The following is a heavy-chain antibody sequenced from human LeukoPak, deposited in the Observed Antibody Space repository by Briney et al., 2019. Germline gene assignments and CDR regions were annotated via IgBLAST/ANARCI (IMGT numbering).Heavy chain of an antibody. CDR2: IYHSGST. CDR1: GGSISSSSYY. CDR3: ARMTYYDSSGYYFPYFDY. V-gene: IGHV4-39*07. Sequence: SETLSLTCTVSGGSISSSSYYWGWIRQPPGKGLEWIGSIYHSGSTYYNPSLKSRVTISVDTSKNQFSLKLSSVTAADTAVYYCARMTYYDSSGYYFPYFDYWGQGTLVTVSS. D-gene: IGHD3-22*01. J-gene: IGHJ4*02.